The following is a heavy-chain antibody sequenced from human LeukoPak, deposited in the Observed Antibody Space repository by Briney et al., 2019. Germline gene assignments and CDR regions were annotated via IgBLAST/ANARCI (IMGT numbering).Heavy chain of an antibody. V-gene: IGHV3-21*01. J-gene: IGHJ4*02. D-gene: IGHD5-18*01. CDR2: ISSSSSSI. Sequence: GGSLRLSCAASGFTFSSYSMNWVRQAPGKGLEWVSSISSSSSSIYYADSVKGRFTISREHAKNSLYLQMNSLRAEDTAVYYCARASGDIVETATMGSYWGQGTLVTVSS. CDR3: ARASGDIVETATMGSY. CDR1: GFTFSSYS.